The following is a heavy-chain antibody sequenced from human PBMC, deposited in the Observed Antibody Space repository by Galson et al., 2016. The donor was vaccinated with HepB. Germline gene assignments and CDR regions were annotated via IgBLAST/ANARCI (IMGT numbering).Heavy chain of an antibody. V-gene: IGHV3-74*01. CDR3: ARGGSRPSDY. CDR1: GFTFSSHW. J-gene: IGHJ4*02. CDR2: INTDGSST. Sequence: SLRLSCAASGFTFSSHWMHWVRQAPGNGLVWVSRINTDGSSTSYADSVKGRFTISRDNAKNTLYLQMNSLRDEDTAVYYCARGGSRPSDYWGQGTLVTVSS. D-gene: IGHD3-16*01.